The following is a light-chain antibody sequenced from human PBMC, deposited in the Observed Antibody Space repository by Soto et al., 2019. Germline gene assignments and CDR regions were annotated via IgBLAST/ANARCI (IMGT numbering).Light chain of an antibody. V-gene: IGLV2-14*01. J-gene: IGLJ3*02. CDR2: DVS. Sequence: QSALTQSASVSGSPGQSITISCTGTSSDVGGYNYVSWYQQHPVKAPKLIIYDVSNRPSGVSTRFSGSKSGNTASLTISGLQAEDEADYSCSSYTSTNSWVFGGGTKVTVL. CDR1: SSDVGGYNY. CDR3: SSYTSTNSWV.